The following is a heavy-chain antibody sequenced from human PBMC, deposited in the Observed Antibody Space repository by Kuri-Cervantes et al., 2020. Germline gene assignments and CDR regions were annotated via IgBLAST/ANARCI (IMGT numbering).Heavy chain of an antibody. Sequence: LSLTCAASGFTFSSYGMHWVRQAPGKGLKWVAVISYDGSNKYYADSVKGRFTISRDNSKSTLYLQMNSLRAEDTAVYYCANDRGGSAWGQGTLVTVSS. CDR1: GFTFSSYG. CDR3: ANDRGGSA. CDR2: ISYDGSNK. V-gene: IGHV3-30*18. J-gene: IGHJ5*02. D-gene: IGHD3-10*01.